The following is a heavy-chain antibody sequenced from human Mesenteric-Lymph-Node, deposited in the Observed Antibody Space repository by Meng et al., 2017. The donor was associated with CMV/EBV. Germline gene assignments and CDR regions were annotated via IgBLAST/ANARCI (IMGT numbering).Heavy chain of an antibody. D-gene: IGHD3-10*01. CDR3: ARKYRGSVDY. J-gene: IGHJ4*02. CDR1: GFTFSNYW. V-gene: IGHV3-7*01. CDR2: IKQDGSDK. Sequence: GGSLRLSCAASGFTFSNYWMSWVRQAPGKGLEWVANIKQDGSDKYYVDSVKGRFTISRDNAKNSLSLQMNSLRAEDTAVYYCARKYRGSVDYWGQGTLVTVSS.